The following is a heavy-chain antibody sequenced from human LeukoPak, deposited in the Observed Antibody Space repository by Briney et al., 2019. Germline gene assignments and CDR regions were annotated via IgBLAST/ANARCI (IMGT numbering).Heavy chain of an antibody. J-gene: IGHJ4*02. CDR2: IYPSGST. D-gene: IGHD3-22*01. CDR3: ARDVGYTTGPYYYDSSGYDH. Sequence: SQTLSLTCSVSGGSISGGRYYWNWIRQPAGRALEWIGRIYPSGSTNYNTSLRSRVTISVGTSKNQFSLKLSSVTAADTAVYYCARDVGYTTGPYYYDSSGYDHWGQGTLVTVSS. V-gene: IGHV4-61*02. CDR1: GGSISGGRYY.